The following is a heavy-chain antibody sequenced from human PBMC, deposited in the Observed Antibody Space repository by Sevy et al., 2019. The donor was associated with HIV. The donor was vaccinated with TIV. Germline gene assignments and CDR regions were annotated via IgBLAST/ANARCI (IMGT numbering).Heavy chain of an antibody. CDR2: FAPQYGET. J-gene: IGHJ5*02. V-gene: IGHV1-24*01. CDR3: TTVGLRYYSGSSSYQGDWFDP. CDR1: GYTLTKLS. Sequence: ASVKVSCKVSGYTLTKLSINWVRQAPGKGLEWMGEFAPQYGETIYAQRFQGRLTMTEDTSPDTAFMELSSLTSEDTAIYYCTTVGLRYYSGSSSYQGDWFDPWGQGTLVTVSS. D-gene: IGHD2-15*01.